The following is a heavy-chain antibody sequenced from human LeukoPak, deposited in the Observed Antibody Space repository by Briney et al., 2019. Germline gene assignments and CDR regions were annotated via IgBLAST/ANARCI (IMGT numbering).Heavy chain of an antibody. CDR1: GYTFTSYG. J-gene: IGHJ6*03. Sequence: GASVKVSCKASGYTFTSYGISWVRQAPGQGLEWMGWISAYNGNTNYAQKLQGRVTMTTDTSTSTAYMELRSLRSDDTAVYYCARQRGSTSWSSSYYYMDVWGKGTTVTVSS. CDR2: ISAYNGNT. CDR3: ARQRGSTSWSSSYYYMDV. D-gene: IGHD2-2*01. V-gene: IGHV1-18*01.